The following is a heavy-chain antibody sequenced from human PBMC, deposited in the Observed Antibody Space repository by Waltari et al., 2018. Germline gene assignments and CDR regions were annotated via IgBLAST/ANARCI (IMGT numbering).Heavy chain of an antibody. Sequence: QVQLQESGPGLVKPSETLSLTCTVSGGSISSYYWSWIRQPPGKGLEWIGYIYYSGSTNYNPSLKSRVTISVDTSKNQFSLKLSSVTAADTAVYYCARAQWLVRALDYWGQGTLVTVSS. CDR1: GGSISSYY. J-gene: IGHJ4*02. D-gene: IGHD6-19*01. CDR3: ARAQWLVRALDY. V-gene: IGHV4-59*01. CDR2: IYYSGST.